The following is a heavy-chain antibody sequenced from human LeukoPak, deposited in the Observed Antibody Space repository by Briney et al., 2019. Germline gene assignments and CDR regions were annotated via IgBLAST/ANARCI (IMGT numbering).Heavy chain of an antibody. CDR2: ISSSGSTI. D-gene: IGHD1-26*01. V-gene: IGHV3-48*04. J-gene: IGHJ4*02. CDR3: ARENSGSYYTLFDY. Sequence: GGSLRLSCAASGFTFSSYSMNWVRQAPGKGLEWVSYISSSGSTIYYADSVKGRFTISRDNAKNSLYLQMNSLRAEDTAVYYCARENSGSYYTLFDYWGQGTLVTVSS. CDR1: GFTFSSYS.